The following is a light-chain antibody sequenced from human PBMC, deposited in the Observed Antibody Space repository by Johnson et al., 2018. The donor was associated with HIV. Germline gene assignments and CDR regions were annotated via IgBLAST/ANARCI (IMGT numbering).Light chain of an antibody. CDR1: SSNIGNNY. V-gene: IGLV1-51*01. Sequence: QSVLTQPPSVSAAPGQKVTISCSGSSSNIGNNYVYWYQQLPGTAPKLLIYDNNKRPSGIPDRFSGSKSGTSATLGITGLQTGDEADYYCGTWDSSLSEGVFGTGTKVTVL. CDR2: DNN. J-gene: IGLJ1*01. CDR3: GTWDSSLSEGV.